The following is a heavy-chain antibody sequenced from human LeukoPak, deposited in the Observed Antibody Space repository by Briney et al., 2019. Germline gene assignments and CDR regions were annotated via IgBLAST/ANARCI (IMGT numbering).Heavy chain of an antibody. J-gene: IGHJ6*02. CDR3: ARDTIAAAGTHYYYGMDV. D-gene: IGHD6-13*01. CDR2: IYTSGST. Sequence: SETLSLTCTVSGDSVSSYYWSWIRQPAGKGLEWIGRIYTSGSTNYNPSLKSRVTMSVDTSKNQFSLKLSSVTAADTAVYYCARDTIAAAGTHYYYGMDVWGQGTTVTVSS. CDR1: GDSVSSYY. V-gene: IGHV4-4*07.